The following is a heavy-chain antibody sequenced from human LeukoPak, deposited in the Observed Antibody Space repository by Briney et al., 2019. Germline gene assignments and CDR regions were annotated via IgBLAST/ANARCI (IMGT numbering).Heavy chain of an antibody. J-gene: IGHJ3*02. CDR1: GFTLSGYW. V-gene: IGHV3-7*01. D-gene: IGHD3-10*01. Sequence: GGSLRLSCAASGFTLSGYWMSWVRQAPGKGLEWVANIKEDGSETYYVDSVKGRFTISRDNAKNSLYLHMNSLTTEDTAMYYCARDWVAGVPFDAFDIWGQGTMVSVSS. CDR3: ARDWVAGVPFDAFDI. CDR2: IKEDGSET.